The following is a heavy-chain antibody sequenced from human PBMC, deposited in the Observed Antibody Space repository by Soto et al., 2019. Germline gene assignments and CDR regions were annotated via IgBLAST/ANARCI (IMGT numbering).Heavy chain of an antibody. J-gene: IGHJ4*02. CDR1: GVSITDYY. D-gene: IGHD4-17*01. CDR3: ARGASTVGTDY. V-gene: IGHV4-59*01. Sequence: SETLSLTCAVSGVSITDYYWTRIRQAPGKGLEWIGFVWYTGITNYNPSLKNRVTLAVDMSKNQFSLELRSVTAADTAVYYCARGASTVGTDYWGQGTLVTVS. CDR2: VWYTGIT.